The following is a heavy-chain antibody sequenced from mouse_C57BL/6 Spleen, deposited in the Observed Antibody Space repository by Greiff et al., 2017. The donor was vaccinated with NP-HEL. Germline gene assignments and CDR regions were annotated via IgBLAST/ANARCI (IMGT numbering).Heavy chain of an antibody. CDR3: ARYYGSSSGYYAMDY. D-gene: IGHD1-1*01. CDR2: IHPNSGST. V-gene: IGHV1-64*01. J-gene: IGHJ4*01. CDR1: GYTFTSYW. Sequence: QVQLQQPGAELVKPGASVRLSCKASGYTFTSYWMHWVKQRPGQGLEWIGMIHPNSGSTNYNEKFKSKATLTVDKSSSTAYMQLSSLTSEDSAVYYCARYYGSSSGYYAMDYWGQGTSVTVSS.